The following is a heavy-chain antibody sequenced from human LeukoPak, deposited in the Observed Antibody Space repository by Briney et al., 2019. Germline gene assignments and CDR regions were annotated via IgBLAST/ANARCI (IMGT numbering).Heavy chain of an antibody. CDR2: ISAYNGNT. CDR3: ARDDDILTGYSPDY. D-gene: IGHD3-9*01. Sequence: EASVKVSCTASGYTFTSYGISWVRQAPGQGLEWMGWISAYNGNTNYAQKLQGRVTMTTDTSTSTAYMELRSLRSDDTAVYYCARDDDILTGYSPDYWGQGTLVTVSS. CDR1: GYTFTSYG. J-gene: IGHJ4*02. V-gene: IGHV1-18*04.